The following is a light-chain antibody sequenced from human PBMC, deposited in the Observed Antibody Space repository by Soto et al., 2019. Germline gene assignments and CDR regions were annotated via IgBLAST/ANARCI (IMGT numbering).Light chain of an antibody. CDR1: QSISNW. CDR2: GAS. Sequence: DIQLTQSPSTLSASVGDRVTITCRASQSISNWLAWYQQKPGQAHKLLISGASSLESGVPSRFSGSGSGTEFTLTISSLQPDDFATYYCQRYDCYSYTFGQGTKLEIK. CDR3: QRYDCYSYT. V-gene: IGKV1-5*01. J-gene: IGKJ2*01.